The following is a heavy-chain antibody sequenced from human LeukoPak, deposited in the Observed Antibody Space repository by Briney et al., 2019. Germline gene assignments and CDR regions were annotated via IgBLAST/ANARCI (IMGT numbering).Heavy chain of an antibody. CDR3: ARVAVIRSSGWGSYYYYYMDV. V-gene: IGHV3-7*01. D-gene: IGHD6-19*01. CDR1: GFTFKKYD. CDR2: IKQDGSEK. J-gene: IGHJ6*03. Sequence: PGGSLRLSCAASGFTFKKYDVTWVRQAPGKGLEWVANIKQDGSEKYYVDSVKGRFTISRDNAKNSLYLQMNSLRAEDTAVYYCARVAVIRSSGWGSYYYYYMDVWGKGTTVTVSS.